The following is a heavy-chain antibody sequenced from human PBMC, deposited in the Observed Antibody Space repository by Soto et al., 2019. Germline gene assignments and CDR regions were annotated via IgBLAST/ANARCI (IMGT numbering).Heavy chain of an antibody. J-gene: IGHJ6*03. CDR3: ARSETFIKDALEYLYYMDV. Sequence: GASVKVSCKASGYIFTSYNVNWVRQAAGHGLEWMGRVNPDSGHTVYAQKFQGRVTMTRDTSIGTAHMELRSLTPEDTAVYYCARSETFIKDALEYLYYMDVCGKRDSVPVS. CDR2: VNPDSGHT. D-gene: IGHD2-2*01. V-gene: IGHV1-8*02. CDR1: GYIFTSYN.